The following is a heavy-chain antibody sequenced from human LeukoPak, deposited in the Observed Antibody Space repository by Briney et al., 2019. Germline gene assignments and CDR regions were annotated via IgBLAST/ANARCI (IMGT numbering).Heavy chain of an antibody. CDR1: GFTFSGYG. V-gene: IGHV3-30*02. D-gene: IGHD3-22*01. CDR2: IRYDGSNK. CDR3: AKDSSRYYDSSGFSLLIDY. J-gene: IGHJ4*02. Sequence: PGGSLRLSCAASGFTFSGYGMHWVRQAPGKGLEWVAFIRYDGSNKYYADSVKGRFTISRDNSKNTLFLQMNSLRAEDTAVYYCAKDSSRYYDSSGFSLLIDYWGQGTLVTASS.